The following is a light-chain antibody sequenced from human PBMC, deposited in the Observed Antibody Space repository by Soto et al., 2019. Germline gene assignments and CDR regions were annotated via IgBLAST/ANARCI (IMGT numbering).Light chain of an antibody. V-gene: IGKV4-1*01. Sequence: DIVMTQSPDSLAVSLGERATINCKSSQSVLFSSNNKNYLAWFQQKSGQPPKLLIYWASTRGSGVPDRFSGSGSGTDFTLTISSLQAEDGATYYCQQYYSTPLTFCGGTKVEIK. CDR2: WAS. CDR1: QSVLFSSNNKNY. J-gene: IGKJ4*01. CDR3: QQYYSTPLT.